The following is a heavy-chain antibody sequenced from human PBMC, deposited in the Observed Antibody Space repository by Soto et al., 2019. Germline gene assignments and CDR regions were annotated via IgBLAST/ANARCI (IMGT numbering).Heavy chain of an antibody. Sequence: GGSLRLSCAASGFTFSSYSMNWVRQAPGKGLEWVSSISSSSSYIYYADSVKGRFTISRDNAKNSLYLQMNSLRAEDTAVYYCARARGYCTNGVCSVYYFDYWGQGTLVTVSS. V-gene: IGHV3-21*01. D-gene: IGHD2-8*01. CDR1: GFTFSSYS. J-gene: IGHJ4*02. CDR2: ISSSSSYI. CDR3: ARARGYCTNGVCSVYYFDY.